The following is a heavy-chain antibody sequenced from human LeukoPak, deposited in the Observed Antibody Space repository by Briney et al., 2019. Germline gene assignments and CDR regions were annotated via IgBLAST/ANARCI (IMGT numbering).Heavy chain of an antibody. D-gene: IGHD3-3*01. CDR2: IYYSGST. CDR1: GGSISSGDYF. CDR3: AAVVLEWLLYDY. J-gene: IGHJ4*02. V-gene: IGHV4-30-4*08. Sequence: SETLSLTCTVSGGSISSGDYFWSWIRQPPGKGLEWIGYIYYSGSTYYNPSLKSRVTISVDTSKNQFSLKLSSVTAADTAVYYCAAVVLEWLLYDYWGQGTLVTVSS.